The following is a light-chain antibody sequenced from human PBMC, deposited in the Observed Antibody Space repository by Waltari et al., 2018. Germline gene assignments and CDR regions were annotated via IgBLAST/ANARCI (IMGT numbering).Light chain of an antibody. J-gene: IGKJ4*01. CDR3: QQRSNWPPAVT. V-gene: IGKV3-11*01. Sequence: EIVLTQSPATLTLSPGERATLSCRASQSISSYFAWYQQKPGQAPILLIYDASTRATGIPARFSGSGSGTEFTLTISSLEPEDFAVYYCQQRSNWPPAVTFGGGTKVEIK. CDR2: DAS. CDR1: QSISSY.